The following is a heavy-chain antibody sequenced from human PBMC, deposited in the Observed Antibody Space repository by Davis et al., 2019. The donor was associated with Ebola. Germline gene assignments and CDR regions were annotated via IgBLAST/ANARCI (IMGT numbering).Heavy chain of an antibody. CDR2: IHYLGNT. Sequence: MPSETLSLTCTVSGGSINNYFWRWIRQPPGKGLEWIGNIHYLGNTNYNPSLKSRVTMSVDTSKNQFSLKLSSVTAADTAVYYCARGNYGDYIVLYYYNMDVWGQGTTVTVSS. J-gene: IGHJ6*02. CDR1: GGSINNYF. D-gene: IGHD4-17*01. V-gene: IGHV4-59*01. CDR3: ARGNYGDYIVLYYYNMDV.